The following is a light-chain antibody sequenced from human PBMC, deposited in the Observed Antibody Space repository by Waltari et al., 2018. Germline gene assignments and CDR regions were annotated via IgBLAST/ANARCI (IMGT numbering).Light chain of an antibody. Sequence: EVVLTQSPGTLSLSPGERAPLSCRASQTITGSWLTWYQQKPGQAPRLLIYGASTRVTGIPDRFSGSGSGTDFTLTIGRLEPEDFAVYYCQQYDGSSVTFGGGTKMEIK. V-gene: IGKV3-20*01. CDR3: QQYDGSSVT. CDR1: QTITGSW. J-gene: IGKJ4*01. CDR2: GAS.